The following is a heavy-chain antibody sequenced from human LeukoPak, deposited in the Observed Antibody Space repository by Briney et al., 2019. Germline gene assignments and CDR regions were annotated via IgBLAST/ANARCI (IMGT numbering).Heavy chain of an antibody. J-gene: IGHJ6*03. CDR1: GYSISSGYY. CDR3: ARVARYYYYYMAV. V-gene: IGHV4-38-2*02. Sequence: SETLSLTCTVSGYSISSGYYWGWIRQPPGKGLEWIGSIYHSGSTYYNPSLKSRVTISVDTSKNQFSLKLSSVTAADTALYYCARVARYYYYYMAVWGKGTTVTVSS. CDR2: IYHSGST.